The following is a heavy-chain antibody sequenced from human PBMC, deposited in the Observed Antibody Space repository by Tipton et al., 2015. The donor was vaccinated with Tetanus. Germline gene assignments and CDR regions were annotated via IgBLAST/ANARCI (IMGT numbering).Heavy chain of an antibody. D-gene: IGHD6-13*01. J-gene: IGHJ5*01. V-gene: IGHV3-23*01. CDR2: ISESGSVT. Sequence: SLRLSCAASGFTFSSFAVSWVRQAPRKGLEWVSAISESGSVTYYADSVKGRFTISRDNSKNSLYLQMNSLRAEDTALYYCAKDISISSSSWFDYWGQGTLVTVSS. CDR3: AKDISISSSSWFDY. CDR1: GFTFSSFA.